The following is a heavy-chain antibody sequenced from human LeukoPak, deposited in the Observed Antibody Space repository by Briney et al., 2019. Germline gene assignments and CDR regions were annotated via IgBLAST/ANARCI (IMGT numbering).Heavy chain of an antibody. V-gene: IGHV3-7*01. D-gene: IGHD6-6*01. CDR3: ARDQITRYSSSSSDY. Sequence: PGGALRLSCAASGFTLSSYWMSWVRQAPGRGREGVANIKQDGSEKYYVDSVKGRFTISRDNAKNSLYLQMNSLRAEDTAVYYCARDQITRYSSSSSDYWGQGTLVTVSS. CDR1: GFTLSSYW. J-gene: IGHJ4*02. CDR2: IKQDGSEK.